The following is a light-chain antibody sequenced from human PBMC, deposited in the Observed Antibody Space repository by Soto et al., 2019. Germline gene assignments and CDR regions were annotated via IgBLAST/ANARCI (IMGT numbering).Light chain of an antibody. Sequence: EIVMTQSPATLFVSPGERATLSCRASQTVSDDLAWYQHKPGQAPRLLIYGASTRATDIPGRFSGGGSGTEFTLTISSLQSEDSAIFYCQQYHDWPPISYGPGTKVNI. CDR1: QTVSDD. J-gene: IGKJ3*01. V-gene: IGKV3-15*01. CDR2: GAS. CDR3: QQYHDWPPIS.